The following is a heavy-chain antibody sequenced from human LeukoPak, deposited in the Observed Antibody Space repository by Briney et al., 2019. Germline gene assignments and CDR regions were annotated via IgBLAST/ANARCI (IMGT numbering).Heavy chain of an antibody. J-gene: IGHJ4*02. CDR3: ARVYLERLTAGYFDH. CDR2: ISGNGGST. Sequence: GGSLRLSCAASGFTFSSYAMSWVRQAPGKGLEWVSVISGNGGSTHYADSVKGRFTISRDNSKSTLYLQMNSLRDDDSAAYFCARVYLERLTAGYFDHWGQGTQVTVSP. V-gene: IGHV3-23*01. CDR1: GFTFSSYA. D-gene: IGHD2-8*01.